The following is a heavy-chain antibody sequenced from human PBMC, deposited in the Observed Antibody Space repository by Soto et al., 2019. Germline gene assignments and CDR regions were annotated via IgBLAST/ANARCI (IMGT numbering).Heavy chain of an antibody. Sequence: QITLKESGPTLVKPTQTLTVTCTFSGFSLSTSGAGVGWIRQSPGKAPEWLALISWKDEKRDNPGLKSRLTITKDTSKNQVVLTMTDLDPVDTATYFCAHRYGGNYYRWYFESWGQGTLVTVSS. CDR3: AHRYGGNYYRWYFES. D-gene: IGHD1-26*01. CDR1: GFSLSTSGAG. CDR2: ISWKDEK. V-gene: IGHV2-5*01. J-gene: IGHJ4*02.